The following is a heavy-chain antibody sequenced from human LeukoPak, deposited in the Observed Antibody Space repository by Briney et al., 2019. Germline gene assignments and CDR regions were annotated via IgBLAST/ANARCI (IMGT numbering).Heavy chain of an antibody. V-gene: IGHV1-69*06. J-gene: IGHJ5*02. Sequence: SVKGSCKASGGTFSSYAISWVRQAPGQGVEWMGSIIPIFGTANYAQKFQGRVTITADKSTSTAYMELSSLRSEDTAVYYCARTNSITIFGVVTRLNGWFDPWGQGTLVTVSS. CDR3: ARTNSITIFGVVTRLNGWFDP. CDR1: GGTFSSYA. D-gene: IGHD3-3*01. CDR2: IIPIFGTA.